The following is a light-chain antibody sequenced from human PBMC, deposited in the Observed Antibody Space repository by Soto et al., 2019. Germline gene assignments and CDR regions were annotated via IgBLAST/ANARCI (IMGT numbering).Light chain of an antibody. J-gene: IGLJ2*01. CDR1: SSNIETNT. CDR3: SAWDDSLNGGGV. V-gene: IGLV1-44*01. Sequence: QPVLTQPPSASGTPGQTVTISCSGSSSNIETNTVNWYQHLPGTAPKLLIYSDNQRPSGVPDRFSGSKSGTSASLAISGLQSEDEADYYCSAWDDSLNGGGVFGGGTKLTVL. CDR2: SDN.